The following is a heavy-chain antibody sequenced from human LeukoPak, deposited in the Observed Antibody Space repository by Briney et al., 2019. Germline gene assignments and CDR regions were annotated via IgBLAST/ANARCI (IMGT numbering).Heavy chain of an antibody. CDR1: GFSFSVHG. CDR2: MSYDGGNK. J-gene: IGHJ4*02. CDR3: AKGRYYDSRAYYSLDYFDY. Sequence: RRSLRLSCAASGFSFSVHGMHGGRQAPGNGLEWGAVMSYDGGNKVYADSVKGRFTISRDNSKNTLYLQMNSLRAEDTAVYYCAKGRYYDSRAYYSLDYFDYWGQGALVTVSS. V-gene: IGHV3-30*18. D-gene: IGHD3-22*01.